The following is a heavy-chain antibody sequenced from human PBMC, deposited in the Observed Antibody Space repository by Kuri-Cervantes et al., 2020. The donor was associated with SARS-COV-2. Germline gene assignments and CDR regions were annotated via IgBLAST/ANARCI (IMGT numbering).Heavy chain of an antibody. Sequence: GSLRLSSTVSGGSISSYYWTWVRQPPGKGLEFIGYIYYNGNGYNPSLESRVTMSLDTSRNQFSLRLTSVTPADTAVYYCARATSFTSIYYYFDSWGQGNLVTVSS. CDR1: GGSISSYY. CDR3: ARATSFTSIYYYFDS. D-gene: IGHD2-2*01. CDR2: IYYNGNG. J-gene: IGHJ4*02. V-gene: IGHV4-59*01.